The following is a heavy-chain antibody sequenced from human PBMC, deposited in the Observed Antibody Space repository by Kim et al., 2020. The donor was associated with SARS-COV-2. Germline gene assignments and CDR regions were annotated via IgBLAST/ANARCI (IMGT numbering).Heavy chain of an antibody. D-gene: IGHD3-22*01. CDR2: IYYSGST. CDR1: GGSISSSSYY. J-gene: IGHJ5*02. CDR3: ARSWKGLPDNYYDSSGMVTGWFDP. V-gene: IGHV4-39*07. Sequence: SETLSLTCTVSGGSISSSSYYWGWIRQPPGKGLEWIGSIYYSGSTYYNPSLKSRVTISVDTSKNQFSLKLSSVTAADTAVYYCARSWKGLPDNYYDSSGMVTGWFDPWGQGTLVTVSS.